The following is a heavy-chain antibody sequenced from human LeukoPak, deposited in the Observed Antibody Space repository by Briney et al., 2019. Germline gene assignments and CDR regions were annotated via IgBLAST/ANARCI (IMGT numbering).Heavy chain of an antibody. CDR2: ISGSGGST. CDR1: GVTFSSYA. D-gene: IGHD3-22*01. J-gene: IGHJ4*02. CDR3: AKDRAYYDSSGYSN. Sequence: PGGSLRLSCAASGVTFSSYAISWFRQPPGKGREWVPAISGSGGSTYYADSVKGRFTISRDNSKNTLYLQMNSLRAEDTAVYYCAKDRAYYDSSGYSNWGQGTLVTVSS. V-gene: IGHV3-23*01.